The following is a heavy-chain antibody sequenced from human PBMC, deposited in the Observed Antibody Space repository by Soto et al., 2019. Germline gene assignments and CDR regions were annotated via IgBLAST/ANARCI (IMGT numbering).Heavy chain of an antibody. Sequence: GGSLRLSCAASGFTFSSYGMHWVRQAPGKGLEWVAVIWYDGSNKYYADSVKGRFTISRDNSKNTLYLQMNSLRAEDTAVYYCARAIAMNSSSWYGHARIPFDYWGQGTLVTVSS. D-gene: IGHD6-13*01. V-gene: IGHV3-33*08. CDR3: ARAIAMNSSSWYGHARIPFDY. J-gene: IGHJ4*02. CDR2: IWYDGSNK. CDR1: GFTFSSYG.